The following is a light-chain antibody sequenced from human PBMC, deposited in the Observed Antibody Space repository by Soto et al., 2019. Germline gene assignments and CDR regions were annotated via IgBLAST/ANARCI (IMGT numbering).Light chain of an antibody. V-gene: IGKV3-15*01. CDR2: GSS. CDR3: QQYNDWPRT. CDR1: QLFSSN. Sequence: EIVMTQSPATLSVSPGESVTLSCRASQLFSSNLAWCQRRPGQAPRLLIYGSSTRATGVPPRFSGSASGTEFTLTISSLQSEDFGVYYCQQYNDWPRTFGQGTRLEIK. J-gene: IGKJ5*01.